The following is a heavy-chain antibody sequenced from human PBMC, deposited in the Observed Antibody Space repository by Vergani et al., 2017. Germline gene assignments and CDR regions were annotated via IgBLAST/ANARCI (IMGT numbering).Heavy chain of an antibody. D-gene: IGHD6-13*01. CDR1: GGSINSHNYY. V-gene: IGHV4-61*02. CDR2: IHTSGST. CDR3: ATGSSWHYFDY. Sequence: QVQLQESGPGLVKPSQTLSLTCTVSGGSINSHNYYWSWIRQPAGKGLEWIGRIHTSGSTNYNPSLKSRVTMSEDTSKNQFSLKLSSVTAADTAVYYCATGSSWHYFDYWGQGTLVTVSS. J-gene: IGHJ4*02.